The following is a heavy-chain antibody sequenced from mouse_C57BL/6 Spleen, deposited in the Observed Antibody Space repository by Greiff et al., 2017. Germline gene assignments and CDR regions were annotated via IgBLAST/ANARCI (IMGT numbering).Heavy chain of an antibody. CDR3: ARDTGYYFDY. Sequence: VQLQQPGAELVRPGSSVKMSCKASGYTFTSYWMHWVKQRPIQGLEWIGNIDPSNSDTHYNQKFKDKATLTVDKSSSTAYMQLSSLPSEDSAVYYWARDTGYYFDYWGQGTTLTVSS. J-gene: IGHJ2*01. D-gene: IGHD2-2*01. CDR2: IDPSNSDT. CDR1: GYTFTSYW. V-gene: IGHV1-52*01.